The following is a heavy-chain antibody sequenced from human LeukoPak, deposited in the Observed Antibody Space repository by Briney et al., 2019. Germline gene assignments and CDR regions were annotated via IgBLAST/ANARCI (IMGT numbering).Heavy chain of an antibody. Sequence: GGSLRLSCAASGFTFMAYAIHWVRQAPGRGLEWVAVISYDGSRTSYADSVKGRLTISRDNDEDTVYLQMSSLRTEDTAAYYCARDAQDYFDSSNSFDYWGQGTLVIVSS. J-gene: IGHJ4*02. V-gene: IGHV3-30*04. D-gene: IGHD3-22*01. CDR3: ARDAQDYFDSSNSFDY. CDR2: ISYDGSRT. CDR1: GFTFMAYA.